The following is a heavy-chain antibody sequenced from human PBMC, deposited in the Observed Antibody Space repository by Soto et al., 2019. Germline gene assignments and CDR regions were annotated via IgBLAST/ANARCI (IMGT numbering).Heavy chain of an antibody. CDR2: ISGDSMYT. J-gene: IGHJ3*02. CDR3: ATGQQVRMADI. D-gene: IGHD6-13*01. CDR1: EFTVSAYY. V-gene: IGHV3-11*03. Sequence: QVQLLESGGGLVKPGESLRLSCAASEFTVSAYYMAWLRQAPGKGLDWISYISGDSMYTNYADSVKGRFTISRDNAKNSLYLQMNSLRVEDTAVYFCATGQQVRMADIWGQGTMVTVSS.